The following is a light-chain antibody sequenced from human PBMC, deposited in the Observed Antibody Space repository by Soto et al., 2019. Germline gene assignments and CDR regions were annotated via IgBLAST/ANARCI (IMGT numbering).Light chain of an antibody. CDR2: DAS. Sequence: PGERATLSCRASQSVRSYLAWYQQKPGQAPRLLIYDASNRATGIPARFSGSGSGTDFTLTISRLEPEDFAVYYCQQRVDWPRVTFGPGTKVDLK. CDR1: QSVRSY. V-gene: IGKV3-11*01. CDR3: QQRVDWPRVT. J-gene: IGKJ3*01.